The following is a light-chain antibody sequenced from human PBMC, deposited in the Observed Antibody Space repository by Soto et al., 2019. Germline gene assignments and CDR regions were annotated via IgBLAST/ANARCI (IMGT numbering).Light chain of an antibody. Sequence: IVMTQAPTLLSASPGERATLSCRASQSASSNLACYQQKPGQAPRLLVYGEYTRAPRIPARFSGSGSGTEFTLTISSLQSEDFAVYYCQQYHSWPPRTFGRGTEVEIK. CDR2: GEY. CDR1: QSASSN. V-gene: IGKV3D-15*01. CDR3: QQYHSWPPRT. J-gene: IGKJ1*01.